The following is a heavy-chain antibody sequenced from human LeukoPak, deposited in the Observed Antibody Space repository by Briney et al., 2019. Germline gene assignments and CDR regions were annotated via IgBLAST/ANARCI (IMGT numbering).Heavy chain of an antibody. CDR3: ARGSYSSSSEYFYNHYGMDV. V-gene: IGHV3-20*01. D-gene: IGHD6-6*01. Sequence: GGSLRLSCAASGFTFDDYGMNWVRQAPGKGLEWVSGINWNGGSIGYVDSVKGRFTISRDNAKKSLYLQMNSLRVEDTALYHCARGSYSSSSEYFYNHYGMDVWGQGTTVIVSS. CDR1: GFTFDDYG. J-gene: IGHJ6*02. CDR2: INWNGGSI.